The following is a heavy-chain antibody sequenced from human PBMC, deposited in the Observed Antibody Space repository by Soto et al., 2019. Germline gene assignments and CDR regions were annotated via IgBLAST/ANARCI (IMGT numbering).Heavy chain of an antibody. V-gene: IGHV3-7*01. CDR3: ARDDYGDYHNWFDP. Sequence: GGSLRLSCAASGFTFSSYWMSWVRQAPGKGLEWVANIKKDGSGKYYVDSVKGRFTISRDNAKNSLYLQMNSLRAEDTAVYYCARDDYGDYHNWFDPWGQGTLVTVSS. CDR1: GFTFSSYW. D-gene: IGHD4-17*01. J-gene: IGHJ5*02. CDR2: IKKDGSGK.